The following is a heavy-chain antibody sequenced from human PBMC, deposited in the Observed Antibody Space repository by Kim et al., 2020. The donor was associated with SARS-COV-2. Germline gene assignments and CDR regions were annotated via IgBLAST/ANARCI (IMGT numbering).Heavy chain of an antibody. Sequence: VESRFAITRDNAKNTLYLQMNSLRAEDTAVYYCATRGYYYGSGSYPIDYWGQGTLVTVSS. CDR3: ATRGYYYGSGSYPIDY. V-gene: IGHV3-23*02. D-gene: IGHD3-10*01. J-gene: IGHJ4*02.